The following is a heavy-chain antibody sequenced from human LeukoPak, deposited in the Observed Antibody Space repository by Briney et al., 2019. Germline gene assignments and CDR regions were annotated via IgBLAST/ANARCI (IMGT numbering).Heavy chain of an antibody. J-gene: IGHJ4*02. Sequence: SETLSLTCTVSGGSISSCYWSWIRQPPGKGLEWIGYIYYSGSTNYNPSLKSRVTISVDTSKNQFSLKLSSVTAADTAVYYCARGGYYDFWSGYYGFDYWGQGTLVTVSS. D-gene: IGHD3-3*01. V-gene: IGHV4-59*01. CDR2: IYYSGST. CDR1: GGSISSCY. CDR3: ARGGYYDFWSGYYGFDY.